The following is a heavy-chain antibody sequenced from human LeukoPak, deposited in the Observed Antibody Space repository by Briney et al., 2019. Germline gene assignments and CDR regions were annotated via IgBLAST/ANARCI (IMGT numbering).Heavy chain of an antibody. CDR1: GGSISSSSYY. CDR3: ARQSSGYRPYYFDY. V-gene: IGHV4-39*01. CDR2: IYYSGST. J-gene: IGHJ4*02. D-gene: IGHD3-10*01. Sequence: SETLSLTCTVSGGSISSSSYYWGWIRQPPGKGLEWIGSIYYSGSTYYNPSLKSRVTISVDTSKNQFSLKLSSVTAADTAVYHCARQSSGYRPYYFDYWGQGTLVTVSS.